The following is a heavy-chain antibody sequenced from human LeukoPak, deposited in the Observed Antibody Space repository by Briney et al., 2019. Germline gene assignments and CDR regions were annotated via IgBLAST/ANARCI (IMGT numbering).Heavy chain of an antibody. D-gene: IGHD3-10*01. Sequence: PGESLKISCEAFGYSFTGHWIGWARQVPGRGLEFLGTIYPGDSDTRYSPSFEGRVTISVDKSINTAYLQWSGLRASDTAMYYCARYGKSGTYSHGFDVWGQGTMVIVSS. CDR2: IYPGDSDT. J-gene: IGHJ3*01. CDR1: GYSFTGHW. CDR3: ARYGKSGTYSHGFDV. V-gene: IGHV5-51*01.